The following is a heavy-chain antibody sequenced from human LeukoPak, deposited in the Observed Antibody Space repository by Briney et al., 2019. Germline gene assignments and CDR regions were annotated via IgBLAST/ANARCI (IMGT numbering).Heavy chain of an antibody. V-gene: IGHV3-23*01. Sequence: GGSLRLSCAASGFTFSSYTMTWVRQAPGKGLEWVSAISGRGGDTYYADSTKGRFTISRDNSKNTLYLQMNSLRAEDTALYYCAKGAEGGYDYWGQGTLVTVSS. CDR1: GFTFSSYT. CDR2: ISGRGGDT. CDR3: AKGAEGGYDY. J-gene: IGHJ4*02. D-gene: IGHD5-12*01.